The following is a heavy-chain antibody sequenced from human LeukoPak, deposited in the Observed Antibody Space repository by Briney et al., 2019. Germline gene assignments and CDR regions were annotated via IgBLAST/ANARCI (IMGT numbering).Heavy chain of an antibody. CDR2: IVPILGTA. CDR3: ARSQGYSYGSSY. J-gene: IGHJ4*02. V-gene: IGHV1-69*13. Sequence: SVEVSCKAPGGSFGRYAVSWVRQAPGQGLEWMGGIVPILGTANYAQKFQGRVTITADDSTGTAYMELTSLRSADTAVYYCARSQGYSYGSSYWGQGTLVTVSS. CDR1: GGSFGRYA. D-gene: IGHD5-18*01.